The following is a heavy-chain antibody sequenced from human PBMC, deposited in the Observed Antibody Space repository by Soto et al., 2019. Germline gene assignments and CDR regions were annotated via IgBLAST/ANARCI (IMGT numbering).Heavy chain of an antibody. CDR1: GFTFSSYG. CDR3: AIRKGDSGLGYYYGMDV. Sequence: QVQLVESGGGVVQPGRSLRLSCAASGFTFSSYGMHWVRQAPGKGLEWVAVISYDGSNKYYADSVKGRFTISRDNSKNTLYLQMNSLSAEDTAVYYCAIRKGDSGLGYYYGMDVWGQGTTVTVSS. CDR2: ISYDGSNK. J-gene: IGHJ6*02. V-gene: IGHV3-30*03. D-gene: IGHD3-10*01.